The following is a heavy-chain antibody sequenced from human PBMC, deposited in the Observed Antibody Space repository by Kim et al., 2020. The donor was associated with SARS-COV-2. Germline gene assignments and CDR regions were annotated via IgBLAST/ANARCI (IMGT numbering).Heavy chain of an antibody. CDR1: GFSVNNYG. J-gene: IGHJ1*01. D-gene: IGHD5-18*01. V-gene: IGHV3-30-3*01. Sequence: VGSLRLSCAASGFSVNNYGMHWVRQAPGKGLEWLAVMSFDGGNIFYADSVKGRFTISRDNSKNTLFLQLNSLKSDDTAVYFCARGRGYTYGFYEWGKGTQVTVSS. CDR2: MSFDGGNI. CDR3: ARGRGYTYGFYE.